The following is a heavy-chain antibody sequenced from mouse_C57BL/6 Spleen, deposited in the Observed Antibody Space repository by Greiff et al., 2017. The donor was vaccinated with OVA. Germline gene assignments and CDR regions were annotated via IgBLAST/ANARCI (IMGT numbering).Heavy chain of an antibody. CDR3: ARYPYYYGSSYDWYFDV. J-gene: IGHJ1*03. Sequence: EVKLVESGPELVKPGASVKISCKASGYTFTDYYMNWVKQSHGKSLEWIGDINPNNGGTSYNQKFKGKATLTVDKSSSTAYMELRSLTSEDSAVYYCARYPYYYGSSYDWYFDVWGTGTTVTVSS. CDR1: GYTFTDYY. V-gene: IGHV1-26*01. D-gene: IGHD1-1*01. CDR2: INPNNGGT.